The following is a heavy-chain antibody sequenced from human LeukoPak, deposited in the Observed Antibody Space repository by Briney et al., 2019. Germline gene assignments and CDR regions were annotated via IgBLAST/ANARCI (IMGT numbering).Heavy chain of an antibody. CDR3: AEDLYCSGGSCYPSYMDL. J-gene: IGHJ6*03. V-gene: IGHV3-30*02. CDR2: IRYEGSNK. CDR1: GFPYSIYG. Sequence: PGGSLTLSCSAWGFPYSIYGMQGLRQAPGKGLEGVAFIRYEGSNKYYADSVKGRFTISRDNSKNTLYLQMNSLRADDAAVYYCAEDLYCSGGSCYPSYMDLGGRGPTVTVS. D-gene: IGHD2-15*01.